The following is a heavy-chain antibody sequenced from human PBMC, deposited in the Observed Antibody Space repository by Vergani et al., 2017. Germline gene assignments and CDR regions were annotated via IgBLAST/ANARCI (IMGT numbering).Heavy chain of an antibody. CDR3: ANSVIAGNVGVAYFGMDG. D-gene: IGHD2/OR15-2a*01. V-gene: IGHV3-30*02. J-gene: IGHJ6*02. CDR2: IRYDGSSE. Sequence: QVQILQSGGGVVQPGGSLRLSCTLSGFTLNTYGIHWVRQAPGKGLEWVSLIRYDGSSEYYGDSVKGRFTISRDKSQNTVNLQMNSLRTEDTAVYFCANSVIAGNVGVAYFGMDGWGRGTTVTVSS. CDR1: GFTLNTYG.